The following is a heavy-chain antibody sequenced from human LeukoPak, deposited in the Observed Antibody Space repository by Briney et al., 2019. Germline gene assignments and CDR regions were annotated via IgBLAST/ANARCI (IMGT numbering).Heavy chain of an antibody. Sequence: ASVKVSCKASGYTFTSYAMHWVRQAPGQRLEWMGWINAGNGNTKYSQKFQGRVTITRDTSASTAYMELSSLRSDDTAVYYCAREYDILTGPPSPPGYWGQGTLVTVSS. V-gene: IGHV1-3*01. J-gene: IGHJ4*02. CDR3: AREYDILTGPPSPPGY. D-gene: IGHD3-9*01. CDR1: GYTFTSYA. CDR2: INAGNGNT.